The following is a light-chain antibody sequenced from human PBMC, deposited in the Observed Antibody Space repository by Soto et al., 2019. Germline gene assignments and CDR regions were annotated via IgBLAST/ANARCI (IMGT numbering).Light chain of an antibody. Sequence: QSALTQPPSASGSPGQSVTISCTGTSSDVGGYNYVSWCQQHPGKVPKLMIYEVSKRPSGVPDRFSGFKSGNTASLTVSGLQAEDEADYYCSSYAGRNTLVFGGGTKLTVL. V-gene: IGLV2-8*01. CDR1: SSDVGGYNY. J-gene: IGLJ2*01. CDR3: SSYAGRNTLV. CDR2: EVS.